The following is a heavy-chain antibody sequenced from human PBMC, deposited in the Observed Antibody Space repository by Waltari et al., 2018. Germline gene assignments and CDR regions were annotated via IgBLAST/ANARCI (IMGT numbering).Heavy chain of an antibody. CDR2: INTRNGDT. J-gene: IGHJ6*02. CDR3: ARDRNYDFWTGRYGMDV. D-gene: IGHD3-3*01. V-gene: IGHV1-2*06. Sequence: QVQLVQSGTEVKKVGASVKVSCKASGYIFTGHFINWVRQAPGQGLEWVGRINTRNGDTDYAQKSQGRVTMTSDTPITTVYMELSSLRSDDKAVYYCARDRNYDFWTGRYGMDVWGQGTTVTVSS. CDR1: GYIFTGHF.